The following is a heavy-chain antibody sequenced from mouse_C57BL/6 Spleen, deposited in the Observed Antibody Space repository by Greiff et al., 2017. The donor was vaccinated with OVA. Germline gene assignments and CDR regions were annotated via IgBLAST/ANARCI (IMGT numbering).Heavy chain of an antibody. Sequence: VQLQQSGAELVRPGTSVKVSCKASGYAFTNYLIEWVKQRPGQGLEWIGVINPGSGGTNYNEKFKGKATLTADKSSSTAYMQLSSLTSEDSAVYFCARERNYYGSSYSYFDYWGQGTTLTVSS. CDR2: INPGSGGT. D-gene: IGHD1-1*01. J-gene: IGHJ2*01. CDR3: ARERNYYGSSYSYFDY. CDR1: GYAFTNYL. V-gene: IGHV1-54*01.